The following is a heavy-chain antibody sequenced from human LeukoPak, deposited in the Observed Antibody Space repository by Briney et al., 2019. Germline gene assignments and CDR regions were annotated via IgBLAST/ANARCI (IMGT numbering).Heavy chain of an antibody. CDR1: GFTFTTYS. Sequence: GGSLRLSCAASGFTFTTYSMNWVRQAPGKGLEWVSSITSSSTSIYYADSVKGRFTISRDNAKNSLYLQMISLRAEGTAVYYCARTYYDILTGYNPYFDYWGQGTLVTVSS. V-gene: IGHV3-21*01. CDR2: ITSSSTSI. J-gene: IGHJ4*02. D-gene: IGHD3-9*01. CDR3: ARTYYDILTGYNPYFDY.